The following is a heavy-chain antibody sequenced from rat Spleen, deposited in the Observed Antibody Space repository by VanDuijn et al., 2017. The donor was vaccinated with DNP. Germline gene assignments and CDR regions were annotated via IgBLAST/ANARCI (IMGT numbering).Heavy chain of an antibody. D-gene: IGHD4-3*01. CDR1: GSTFSDYY. CDR3: VRWNSGHFDY. J-gene: IGHJ2*01. Sequence: EVQLVESGGGLVQPGRSLKLSCAASGSTFSDYYMAGVRQAPTRGLEGVAYIGSDGYAPYYGVSVKGRFTISRDNAKSTLYLQLNSLRSEDMATYYCVRWNSGHFDYWGQGVMVTVSS. V-gene: IGHV5-22*01. CDR2: IGSDGYAP.